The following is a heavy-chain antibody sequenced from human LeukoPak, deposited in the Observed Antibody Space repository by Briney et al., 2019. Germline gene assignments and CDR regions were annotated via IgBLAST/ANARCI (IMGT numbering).Heavy chain of an antibody. CDR2: ISYDGSNK. CDR1: GFTFSSYG. CDR3: ARLPSTVTTRYYFDY. V-gene: IGHV3-30*03. J-gene: IGHJ4*02. Sequence: PGRSLRLSCAASGFTFSSYGMHWVRQAPGKGLEWVAVISYDGSNKYYADSVKGRFTISRGNSKNTLYLQMNSLRAEDTAVYYCARLPSTVTTRYYFDYWGQGTLVTVSS. D-gene: IGHD4-17*01.